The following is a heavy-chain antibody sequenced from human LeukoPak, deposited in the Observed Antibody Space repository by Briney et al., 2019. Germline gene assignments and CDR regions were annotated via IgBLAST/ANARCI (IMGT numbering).Heavy chain of an antibody. D-gene: IGHD3-22*01. CDR3: ARQMGYYDSSGYYYAEDFDY. CDR1: GGSISSYY. J-gene: IGHJ4*02. V-gene: IGHV4-59*01. CDR2: IYYSGST. Sequence: SETLSLTCTVSGGSISSYYWSWIRQPPGKGLEWIGYIYYSGSTNYNPTLKSRVTISVDTSKNQFSLKLSSVTAADTAVYYCARQMGYYDSSGYYYAEDFDYWGQGTLVTVSS.